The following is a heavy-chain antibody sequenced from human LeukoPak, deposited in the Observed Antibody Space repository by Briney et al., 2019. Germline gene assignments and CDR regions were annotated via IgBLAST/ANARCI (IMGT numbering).Heavy chain of an antibody. V-gene: IGHV3-23*01. D-gene: IGHD3-22*01. J-gene: IGHJ4*02. CDR3: AKGATMIVVVTLSN. Sequence: GGSLRLSCAASGFSVTNSYMSWVRQAPGKGLEWVSAISGSGGSTYYADSVKGRFTISRDNSKNTLYLQMNSLRAEDTAVYYCAKGATMIVVVTLSNWGQGTLVTVSS. CDR1: GFSVTNSY. CDR2: ISGSGGST.